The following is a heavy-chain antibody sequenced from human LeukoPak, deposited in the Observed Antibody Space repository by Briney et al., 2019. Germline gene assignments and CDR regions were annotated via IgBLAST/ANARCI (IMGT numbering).Heavy chain of an antibody. CDR3: ARDPEPVVVVALDY. Sequence: GGPLRLSCAASGFTFSSYWMSWVRQAPGKGLEWVANIKQDGSEKYYVDSVKGRFTISRDNAKNSLYLQMNSLRAEDTAVYYCARDPEPVVVVALDYWGQGTLVTVSS. D-gene: IGHD2-15*01. CDR1: GFTFSSYW. J-gene: IGHJ4*02. CDR2: IKQDGSEK. V-gene: IGHV3-7*01.